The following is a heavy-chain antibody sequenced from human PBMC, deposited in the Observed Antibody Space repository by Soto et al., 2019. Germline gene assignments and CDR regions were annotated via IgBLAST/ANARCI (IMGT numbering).Heavy chain of an antibody. J-gene: IGHJ3*01. Sequence: ETLSLTCTVSGGSISSSSHYWGWIRQPPGKGLEWIGSIYYSGSPYYNPSLKSRVTISVDTSKNQFSLKLSSVIAADTAVYYCARHNRIFGDAFDFWGRGTMVT. D-gene: IGHD3-16*01. CDR3: ARHNRIFGDAFDF. CDR1: GGSISSSSHY. V-gene: IGHV4-39*01. CDR2: IYYSGSP.